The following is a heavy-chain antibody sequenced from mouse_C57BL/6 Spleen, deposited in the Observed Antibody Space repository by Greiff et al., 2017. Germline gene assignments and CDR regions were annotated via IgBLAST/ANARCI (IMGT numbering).Heavy chain of an antibody. J-gene: IGHJ2*01. CDR1: GFNIKDDY. V-gene: IGHV14-4*01. D-gene: IGHD3-2*02. Sequence: DVQLQESGAELVRPGASVKLSCTASGFNIKDDYMHWVKQRPEQGLEWIGWIDPENGDTEYASKFQGKATITADTSSNTAYLQLSSLTSEDTAVYYCTTNSSGYYWGQGTTLTVSS. CDR3: TTNSSGYY. CDR2: IDPENGDT.